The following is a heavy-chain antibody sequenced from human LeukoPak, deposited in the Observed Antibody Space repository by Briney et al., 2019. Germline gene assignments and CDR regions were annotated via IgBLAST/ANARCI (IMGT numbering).Heavy chain of an antibody. Sequence: GGSLRLSCAASGFTFDDYGMSWVRQAPGKGLEWVSGINWNGGSTGYADSVKGRFTISRDNAKNSLYLQINSLRAEDTALYYCARDLPSGYYDSSGYQFGYYFDYWGQGTLVTVSS. V-gene: IGHV3-20*04. CDR2: INWNGGST. J-gene: IGHJ4*02. CDR1: GFTFDDYG. CDR3: ARDLPSGYYDSSGYQFGYYFDY. D-gene: IGHD3-22*01.